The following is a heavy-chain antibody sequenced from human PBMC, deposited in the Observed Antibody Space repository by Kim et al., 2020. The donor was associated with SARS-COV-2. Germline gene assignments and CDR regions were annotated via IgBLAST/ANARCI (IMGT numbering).Heavy chain of an antibody. CDR2: IWYDGSNK. V-gene: IGHV3-33*01. CDR3: ARAGPSTQYGDYGSMDV. D-gene: IGHD4-17*01. J-gene: IGHJ6*02. Sequence: GGSLRLSCAASGFTFSSYGMHWVRQAPGKGLEWVAVIWYDGSNKYYADSVKGRFTISRDNSKNTLYLQMNSLRAEDTAVYYCARAGPSTQYGDYGSMDVWGQGTTVTVSS. CDR1: GFTFSSYG.